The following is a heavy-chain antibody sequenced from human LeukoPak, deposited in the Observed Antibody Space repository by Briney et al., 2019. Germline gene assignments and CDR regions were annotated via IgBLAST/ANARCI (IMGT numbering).Heavy chain of an antibody. D-gene: IGHD6-13*01. V-gene: IGHV3-21*01. J-gene: IGHJ4*02. Sequence: GGSLRLSCAASGFTFSDYSMNWVRQAPGRGLEWVSSIGGSSRSGFYADSMKGRFTISRDNTRNSLYLQMNSLRAEDTAVYYCAREISAGGFDYWGQGTLVSVSS. CDR1: GFTFSDYS. CDR2: IGGSSRSG. CDR3: AREISAGGFDY.